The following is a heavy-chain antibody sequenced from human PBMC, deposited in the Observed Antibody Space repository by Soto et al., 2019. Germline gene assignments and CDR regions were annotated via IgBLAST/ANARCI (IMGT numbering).Heavy chain of an antibody. CDR3: ARPMGFYYGMDV. Sequence: QVQLVESGGGVVQPGRSLRLSCAASRFTFSTYGMHWVRQAPGKGLEWVAVIWFDGSKKYYADSVKGRFTISRDNSKNTLHLQMNSLRAEDTAVYYCARPMGFYYGMDVWGQGTTVTVSS. V-gene: IGHV3-33*01. CDR1: RFTFSTYG. CDR2: IWFDGSKK. J-gene: IGHJ6*02. D-gene: IGHD3-10*01.